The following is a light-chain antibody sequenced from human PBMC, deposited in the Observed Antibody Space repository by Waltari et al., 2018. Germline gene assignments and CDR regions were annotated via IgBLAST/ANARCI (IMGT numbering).Light chain of an antibody. CDR2: WAC. CDR3: QQYYSTPPT. J-gene: IGKJ3*01. Sequence: DIVMTQSPDSLAVSLGERATINCKSSQSDLYSSNNKNYLAWYQQKPGQPPKLLIYWACTRESGVPDRFSGSGSGTDFTLTISSLQAEDVAVYYCQQYYSTPPTFGPGTKVDMK. V-gene: IGKV4-1*01. CDR1: QSDLYSSNNKNY.